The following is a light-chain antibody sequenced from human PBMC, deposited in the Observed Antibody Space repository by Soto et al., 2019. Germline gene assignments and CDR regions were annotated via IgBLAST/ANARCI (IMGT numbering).Light chain of an antibody. Sequence: EIVLMQSPGTLSLSPGEIATLSCRASQTLRRTYIAWYQQKPGQAPRLIIYGASKRATGIPARFSGSGSGTEFTLTISSLQSEDFAVYYCQQYHNWPITLGQGTRLEI. V-gene: IGKV3-15*01. CDR2: GAS. CDR1: QTLRRT. J-gene: IGKJ5*01. CDR3: QQYHNWPIT.